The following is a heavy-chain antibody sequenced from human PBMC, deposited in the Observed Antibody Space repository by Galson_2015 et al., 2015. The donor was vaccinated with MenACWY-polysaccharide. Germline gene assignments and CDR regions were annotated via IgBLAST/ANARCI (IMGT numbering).Heavy chain of an antibody. D-gene: IGHD2-2*01. Sequence: LRLSCAASGFTFSSYWISWVRQAPGKALEWVADIKEDGSEKYYVDSVKGRFTSSRDNAKNSLYLQMNSLRAEDTAIYYCATNRGYDTFDHWGQGALVIVSS. CDR3: ATNRGYDTFDH. CDR2: IKEDGSEK. J-gene: IGHJ4*02. V-gene: IGHV3-7*03. CDR1: GFTFSSYW.